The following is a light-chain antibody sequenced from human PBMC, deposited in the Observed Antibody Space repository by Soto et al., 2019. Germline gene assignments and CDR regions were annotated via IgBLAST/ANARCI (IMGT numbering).Light chain of an antibody. J-gene: IGKJ1*01. CDR2: AGS. CDR3: QQYKNWPKT. V-gene: IGKV3-15*01. Sequence: EIVMTQSPVTLSVSPVERVSLSCRGSQSVDSYLAWHQQKPGQAPRLLIYAGSTRATGIPGRFSGSGSGTEFTLTISSLQSEDFAVYYCQQYKNWPKTFGQGTKVEIK. CDR1: QSVDSY.